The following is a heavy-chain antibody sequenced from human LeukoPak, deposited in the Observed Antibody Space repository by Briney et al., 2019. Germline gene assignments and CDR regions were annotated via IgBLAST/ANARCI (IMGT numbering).Heavy chain of an antibody. J-gene: IGHJ4*02. Sequence: KTSETLSLTCTVSGGSISSYYWSWIRQPAGKELEWIGRIYTSGSTNYNPSLKSRVTMSVDTSKNQFSLKLSSVTAADTAVYYCARDLSGYGSGSYPFDYWGQGTLVTVSS. CDR2: IYTSGST. CDR1: GGSISSYY. CDR3: ARDLSGYGSGSYPFDY. V-gene: IGHV4-4*07. D-gene: IGHD3-10*01.